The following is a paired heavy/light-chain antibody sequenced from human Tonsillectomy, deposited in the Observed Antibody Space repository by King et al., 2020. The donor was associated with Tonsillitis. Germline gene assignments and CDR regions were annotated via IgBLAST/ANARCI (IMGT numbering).Light chain of an antibody. J-gene: IGLJ1*01. CDR1: SSDVGGYNY. Sequence: QSALTQPASVSGSPGQSITISCTGTSSDVGGYNYVSWYQQHPGKAPKLMIYDVSNRPSGVSYRFSGSKSGNTASLTISGLQAEDEADYYCSSYTSSSTPYVFGTGTKVTVL. CDR2: DVS. V-gene: IGLV2-14*01. CDR3: SSYTSSSTPYV.
Heavy chain of an antibody. CDR3: AKDLGVNWKPTNAFDI. D-gene: IGHD1-1*01. CDR2: MSGSGGST. Sequence: EVQLLESGGGLVLPGGSLRLSCVVSGFTFSTNAMSWVRQAPGKGLEWVSGMSGSGGSTFYADSVKGRFTISRDNLKNTLYLQMYSLRDGDTAIYYCAKDLGVNWKPTNAFDIWGQGTMVTVSS. CDR1: GFTFSTNA. V-gene: IGHV3-23*01. J-gene: IGHJ3*02.